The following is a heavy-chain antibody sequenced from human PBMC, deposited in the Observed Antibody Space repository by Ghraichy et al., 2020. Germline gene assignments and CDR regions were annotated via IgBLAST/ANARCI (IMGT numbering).Heavy chain of an antibody. CDR1: GFTFSSYS. D-gene: IGHD6-13*01. CDR2: ISSSSSYI. V-gene: IGHV3-21*01. CDR3: ARGAGLDWYFDL. J-gene: IGHJ2*01. Sequence: GGSLRLSCAASGFTFSSYSMNWVRQAPGKGLEWVSSISSSSSYIYYADSVKGRFTISRDNAKNSLYLQMNSLRAEDTAVYYCARGAGLDWYFDLWGRGTLVTVSS.